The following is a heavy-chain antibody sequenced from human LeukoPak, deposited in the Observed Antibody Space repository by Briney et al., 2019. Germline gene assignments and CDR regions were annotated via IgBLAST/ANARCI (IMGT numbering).Heavy chain of an antibody. J-gene: IGHJ5*02. V-gene: IGHV4-4*07. D-gene: IGHD2-2*01. CDR2: TYTSGST. Sequence: SETLSLTCTVSGGSISSYYWSWIRQPAGKGLEWIGRTYTSGSTNYNPSLKSRVTMSVDTSKNQFSLKLSSVTAADTAVYYCARVRTGYCSSTSCRGWFDPWGQGTLVTVSS. CDR3: ARVRTGYCSSTSCRGWFDP. CDR1: GGSISSYY.